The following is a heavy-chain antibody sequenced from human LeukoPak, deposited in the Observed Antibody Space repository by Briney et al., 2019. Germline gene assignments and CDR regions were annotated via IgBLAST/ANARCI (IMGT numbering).Heavy chain of an antibody. CDR2: ITKTGANI. Sequence: GGSLRLSCVASGFTFSDYEMHWIRQAPGKGLEWVSYITKTGANIYYAPSVRGRFTISSDTADNSLYLQMNSLRAEDSALYYCALGRILRAESFFDFWGQGTLVTVSS. V-gene: IGHV3-48*03. CDR3: ALGRILRAESFFDF. D-gene: IGHD7-27*01. J-gene: IGHJ4*02. CDR1: GFTFSDYE.